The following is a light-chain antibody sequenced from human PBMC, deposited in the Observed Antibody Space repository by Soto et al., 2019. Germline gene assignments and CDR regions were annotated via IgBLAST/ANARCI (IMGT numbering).Light chain of an antibody. Sequence: QLTQSPASLAASVGDRVTITCRASQGIYNALAWYQHKPGKPPKLMIYDASTVETGVPSRFSGSGYDTDFTLTISSLQPEDFATYFCQQDNAYPSTFGQGTKLEV. J-gene: IGKJ2*01. V-gene: IGKV1-13*02. CDR3: QQDNAYPST. CDR1: QGIYNA. CDR2: DAS.